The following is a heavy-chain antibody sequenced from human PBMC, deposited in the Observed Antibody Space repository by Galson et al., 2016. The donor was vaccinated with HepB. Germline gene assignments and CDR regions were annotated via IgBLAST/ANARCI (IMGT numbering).Heavy chain of an antibody. CDR1: GYTFTSYY. CDR2: INPSGGGT. V-gene: IGHV1-46*01. CDR3: ARAFVTSAYFDY. D-gene: IGHD4-17*01. Sequence: SVKVSCKASGYTFTSYYMHWVRQAPGQGLEWMGIINPSGGGTSYAQKFQGRVTMTRDMSTSTVYMELSSLRSEDTAVYYCARAFVTSAYFDYWGQGTLVTVSS. J-gene: IGHJ4*02.